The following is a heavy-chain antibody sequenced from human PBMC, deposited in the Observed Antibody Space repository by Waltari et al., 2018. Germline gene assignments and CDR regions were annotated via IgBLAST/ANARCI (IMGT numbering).Heavy chain of an antibody. D-gene: IGHD3-3*01. V-gene: IGHV1-18*01. J-gene: IGHJ5*02. CDR3: ARERHRLMEEGYLMALDP. CDR1: GYTFSAHG. CDR2: ISGNNGHT. Sequence: QVQLVQSGAEVKKPGASVKVSCKASGYTFSAHGFSWWRQAPGQGLEWMGWISGNNGHTNHAQKFQGRLIMTEDTSATTVYMELTYLTSDDTAVYYCARERHRLMEEGYLMALDPWGQGTLVTVSS.